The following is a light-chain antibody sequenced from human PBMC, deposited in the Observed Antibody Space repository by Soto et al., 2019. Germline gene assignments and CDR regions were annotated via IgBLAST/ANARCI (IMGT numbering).Light chain of an antibody. J-gene: IGKJ1*01. V-gene: IGKV3-15*01. Sequence: EIVLTQSPGTLSLSPGDTATLSCRASQSVGRNLAWYQQKPGQAPRLLIFGASNRATGIPARFSGSGSGTEFTLTISSLQSEDFAVYYCQQYNNWPTWTFGQGTKVDIK. CDR1: QSVGRN. CDR2: GAS. CDR3: QQYNNWPTWT.